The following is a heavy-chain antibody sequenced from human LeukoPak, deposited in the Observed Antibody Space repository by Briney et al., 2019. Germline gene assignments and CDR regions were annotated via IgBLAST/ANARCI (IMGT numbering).Heavy chain of an antibody. Sequence: PGGSLRLSCAASGFTFSSYWMHWVRQAPGKGLVWVSRINSDGSSTSYADSVKGRFTISGDNAKNTLYLHMNSLRAEDTAVYYCARRGIVGAYFDYWGQGTLVTVSS. CDR1: GFTFSSYW. J-gene: IGHJ4*02. CDR2: INSDGSST. V-gene: IGHV3-74*01. CDR3: ARRGIVGAYFDY. D-gene: IGHD1-26*01.